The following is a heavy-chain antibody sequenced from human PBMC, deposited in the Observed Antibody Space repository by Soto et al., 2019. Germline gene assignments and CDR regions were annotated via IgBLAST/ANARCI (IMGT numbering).Heavy chain of an antibody. V-gene: IGHV4-31*03. CDR3: AKATAPFWFDS. J-gene: IGHJ5*01. D-gene: IGHD1-1*01. Sequence: SETLSLTCIVSGASISTGGYYWSWIRQHPGKGLELIGYIYHSGTTYYNPSLESRLSISADSSKNLLSLNLTSVTATDTAIYYCAKATAPFWFDSWGQGTLVTVSS. CDR1: GASISTGGYY. CDR2: IYHSGTT.